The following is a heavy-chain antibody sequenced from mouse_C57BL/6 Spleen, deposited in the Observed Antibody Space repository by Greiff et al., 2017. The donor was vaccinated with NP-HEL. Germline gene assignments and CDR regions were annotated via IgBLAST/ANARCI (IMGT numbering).Heavy chain of an antibody. V-gene: IGHV1-81*01. CDR2: IYPRSGNT. Sequence: QVQLQQSGAELARPGASVKLSCKASGYTFTSYGISWVKQRTGQGLEWIGEIYPRSGNTYYNEKFKGKATLTADKSSSTAYMELRSLTSEDSAVYFCAKGYGNSSYWYFDVWGTGTTVTFTT. CDR1: GYTFTSYG. CDR3: AKGYGNSSYWYFDV. D-gene: IGHD1-1*01. J-gene: IGHJ1*03.